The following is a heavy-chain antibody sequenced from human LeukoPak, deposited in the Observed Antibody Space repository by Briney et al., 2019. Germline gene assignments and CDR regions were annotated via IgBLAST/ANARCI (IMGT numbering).Heavy chain of an antibody. CDR2: ITGDGGRT. J-gene: IGHJ4*02. CDR1: RFTFYDYV. Sequence: GGSLRLSCAASRFTFYDYVMHWVRQAPGKGLEWVSLITGDGGRTSYADSVRGRFTISRDNSENSLYLQMNSLRTEDTALYYCAKDFRAGPFDYWGQGTLASVSS. V-gene: IGHV3-43*02. CDR3: AKDFRAGPFDY.